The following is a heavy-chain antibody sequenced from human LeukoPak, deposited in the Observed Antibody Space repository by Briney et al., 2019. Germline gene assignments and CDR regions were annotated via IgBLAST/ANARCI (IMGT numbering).Heavy chain of an antibody. Sequence: PSETLSLTFAVYGRSFSGYYWSWIRQPPGKGLEWIGEINHSGSTNYNPSLKSRVTISVDTSKNQFSLKLSSVNAADTAVYYCARGRSILAYWGQGTLVTVSS. CDR2: INHSGST. CDR3: ARGRSILAY. CDR1: GRSFSGYY. J-gene: IGHJ4*02. D-gene: IGHD2-15*01. V-gene: IGHV4-34*01.